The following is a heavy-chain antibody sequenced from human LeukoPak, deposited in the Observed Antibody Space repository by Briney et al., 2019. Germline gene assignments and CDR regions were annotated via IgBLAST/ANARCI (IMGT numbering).Heavy chain of an antibody. Sequence: SETLSLTCAVYGGSFSGYYWSWIRQPPGKGLEWIGEINHSGSTNYNPSLKSRVTISVDTSKNQFSLKLSSVTAADTAVYYCARDSVGTRGWFDPWGQGTLVTVSS. CDR3: ARDSVGTRGWFDP. CDR2: INHSGST. J-gene: IGHJ5*02. V-gene: IGHV4-34*01. D-gene: IGHD1-7*01. CDR1: GGSFSGYY.